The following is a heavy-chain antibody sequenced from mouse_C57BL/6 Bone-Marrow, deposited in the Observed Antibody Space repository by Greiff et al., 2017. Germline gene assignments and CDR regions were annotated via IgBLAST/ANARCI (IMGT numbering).Heavy chain of an antibody. Sequence: VQLQQPGAELVKPGASVKLSCEASGYTFTNYWMHWVKQRPGQGLEWIGMMHPNDGSSDYNEKFKGEATLSVDTSSRTAYMELSSLTSEDSAVYYCARSYDYDDYTMDYWGQGTSVTVSS. CDR2: MHPNDGSS. D-gene: IGHD2-4*01. CDR3: ARSYDYDDYTMDY. V-gene: IGHV1-64*01. CDR1: GYTFTNYW. J-gene: IGHJ4*01.